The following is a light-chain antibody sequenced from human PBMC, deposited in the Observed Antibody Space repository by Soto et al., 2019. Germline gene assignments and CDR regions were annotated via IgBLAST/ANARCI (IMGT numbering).Light chain of an antibody. V-gene: IGLV2-14*03. Sequence: QSALTQPPSASGSPGQSITISCTGTSSDVGGYNFVSWYQQHPGKAPKLMIYEVSNRPSGVSNRFSGSESGNTASLTISGLQPEDEADYYCSSYTTSSTVVFGTGTKVTVL. CDR2: EVS. J-gene: IGLJ1*01. CDR3: SSYTTSSTVV. CDR1: SSDVGGYNF.